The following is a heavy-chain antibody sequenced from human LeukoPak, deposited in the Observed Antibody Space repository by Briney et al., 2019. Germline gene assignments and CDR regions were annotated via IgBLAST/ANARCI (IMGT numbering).Heavy chain of an antibody. CDR1: GGSISSYY. CDR2: IYYSGST. D-gene: IGHD1-26*01. Sequence: SETLSLTCTVSGGSISSYYWSWIRQPPGKGLEWIGYIYYSGSTNYNPSLKGRVTISVDTSKNQFSLKLSSVTAADTAVYYCARVSGSYFYYFDYWGQGTLVTVSS. CDR3: ARVSGSYFYYFDY. J-gene: IGHJ4*02. V-gene: IGHV4-59*01.